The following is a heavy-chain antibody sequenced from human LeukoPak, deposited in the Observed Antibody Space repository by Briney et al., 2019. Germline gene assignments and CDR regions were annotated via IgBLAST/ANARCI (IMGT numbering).Heavy chain of an antibody. D-gene: IGHD4-11*01. V-gene: IGHV1-2*02. Sequence: ASVKVSRKASGYTFTGYYMHWVRQAPGQGLEWMGWINPNSGGTNYAQKFQGRVTMTRDTSISTAYMELSRLRSDDTAVYYCARDTGRETTSIDYWGQGTLVTVSS. CDR3: ARDTGRETTSIDY. CDR1: GYTFTGYY. J-gene: IGHJ4*02. CDR2: INPNSGGT.